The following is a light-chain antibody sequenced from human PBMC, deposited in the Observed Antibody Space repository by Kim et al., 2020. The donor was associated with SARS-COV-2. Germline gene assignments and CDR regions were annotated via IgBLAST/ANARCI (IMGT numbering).Light chain of an antibody. J-gene: IGKJ4*01. Sequence: AYIGDSLTITCQASQGVGTYLNWDHQKPGEAPNLVIYDASNLQTGVPPRFSGRGSGTHFTLIINSVQSEDVGTYFCQQFDDLPLTFGGGTKVDIK. CDR2: DAS. CDR1: QGVGTY. V-gene: IGKV1-33*01. CDR3: QQFDDLPLT.